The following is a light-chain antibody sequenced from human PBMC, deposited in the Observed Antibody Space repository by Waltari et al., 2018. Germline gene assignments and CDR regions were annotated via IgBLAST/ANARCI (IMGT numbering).Light chain of an antibody. CDR3: QVWDSDGDYVV. CDR1: DIGDKR. CDR2: DDT. J-gene: IGLJ2*01. V-gene: IGLV3-21*02. Sequence: SYVLTQPPSVSVAPGQTARLTCGGSDIGDKRLSWYQHRTGQAPLLVVYDDTDRPSGIPGRISGSNSGYTATLSITRVEAGDEADYYCQVWDSDGDYVVFGGGTKLIVL.